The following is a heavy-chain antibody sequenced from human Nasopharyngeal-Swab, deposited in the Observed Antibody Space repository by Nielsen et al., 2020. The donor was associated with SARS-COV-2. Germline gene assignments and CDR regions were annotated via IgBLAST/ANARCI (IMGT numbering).Heavy chain of an antibody. CDR3: ARPKQKYYDILTGYPPGAFDI. D-gene: IGHD3-9*01. CDR2: IYYSGST. J-gene: IGHJ3*02. V-gene: IGHV4-39*01. Sequence: WIRQPPGKGLEWIGSIYYSGSTYYHPSLKSRVTISVDTSKNQFSLKLSSVTAADTAVYYCARPKQKYYDILTGYPPGAFDIWGQGTMVTVSS.